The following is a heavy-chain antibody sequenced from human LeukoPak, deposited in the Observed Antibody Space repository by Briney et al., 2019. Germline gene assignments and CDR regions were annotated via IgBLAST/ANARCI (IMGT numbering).Heavy chain of an antibody. CDR3: AKGYYFDY. Sequence: GGSLRLSCAASGFTFSSYSMSWVRQAPGKGLVWVSRINSDGSRTNYADSVEGRFTISRDNAKDTVYLQINSLRAEDTAVYYCAKGYYFDYWGQGTLVTVSS. CDR1: GFTFSSYS. CDR2: INSDGSRT. V-gene: IGHV3-74*01. J-gene: IGHJ4*02.